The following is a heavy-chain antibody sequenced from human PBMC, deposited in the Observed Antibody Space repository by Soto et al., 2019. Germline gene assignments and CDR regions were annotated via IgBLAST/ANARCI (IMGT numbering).Heavy chain of an antibody. CDR2: IIPIFGTA. CDR1: GGTFSSYA. CDR3: ARVPMVRGVMNYYGMDV. D-gene: IGHD3-10*01. V-gene: IGHV1-69*01. Sequence: QVQLVQSGAEVKKPGSSVKVSCKASGGTFSSYAISWVRQAPGQGLEWMGGIIPIFGTANYAQKFQGRVTITAEESTSTANMELGSLRCEDTAVYYCARVPMVRGVMNYYGMDVWGQGTTVTVSS. J-gene: IGHJ6*02.